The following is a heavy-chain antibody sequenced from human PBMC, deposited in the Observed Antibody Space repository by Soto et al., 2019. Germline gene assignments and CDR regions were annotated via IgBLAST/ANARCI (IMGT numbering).Heavy chain of an antibody. CDR3: ARDLNAWYVYYYYGMDV. CDR2: ISAYNGNT. Sequence: QVQLVQSGAEVKKPGASVKVSCKASGYTFTSYGISWVRQAPGQGLEWMGWISAYNGNTNYAQKLQGRVTMTTDTSTSTAYMELRSLRADDTAVYYCARDLNAWYVYYYYGMDVWGQGTTVTVAS. J-gene: IGHJ6*02. V-gene: IGHV1-18*01. CDR1: GYTFTSYG. D-gene: IGHD6-13*01.